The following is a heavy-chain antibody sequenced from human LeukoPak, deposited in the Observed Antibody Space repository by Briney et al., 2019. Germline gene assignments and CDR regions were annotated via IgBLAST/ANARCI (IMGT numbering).Heavy chain of an antibody. CDR3: VKDVTGTYSGDF. CDR1: GFTFTSYS. Sequence: GGSLRLSCSASGFTFTSYSMHWVRQAPGKGLEYVSSIRTDGGTSYDADSVMGRFTISRDNSKNALYLQMSSLRPEDTAVYYCVKDVTGTYSGDFWGQGTLVTVSS. V-gene: IGHV3-64D*06. D-gene: IGHD1-26*01. CDR2: IRTDGGTS. J-gene: IGHJ4*02.